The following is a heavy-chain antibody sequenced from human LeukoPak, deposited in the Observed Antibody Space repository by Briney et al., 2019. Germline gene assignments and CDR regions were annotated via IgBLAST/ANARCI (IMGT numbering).Heavy chain of an antibody. D-gene: IGHD5-18*01. CDR2: INHSGST. V-gene: IGHV4-34*01. J-gene: IGHJ4*02. CDR1: GGSFSGYY. Sequence: PSETLSLTCAVYGGSFSGYYWSWIRQPPGKGLEWIGEINHSGSTNYNPSLKSRVTISVDTSKNQFSLKLSSVTAADTAVYYCARGVWTGDTAMVSYFDYWGQGTLVTVSS. CDR3: ARGVWTGDTAMVSYFDY.